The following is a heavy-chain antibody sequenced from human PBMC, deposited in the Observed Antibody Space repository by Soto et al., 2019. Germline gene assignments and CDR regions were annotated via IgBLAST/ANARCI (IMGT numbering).Heavy chain of an antibody. CDR2: IYYSGST. CDR3: ARDRVGATWDYYYGMDV. D-gene: IGHD1-26*01. V-gene: IGHV4-31*03. Sequence: SETLSLTCTVSGGSISSGGYYWSWIRQHPGKGLEWIGYIYYSGSTYYNPSLKSRVTISVDTSKNQFSLKLSSVTAADTAVYYCARDRVGATWDYYYGMDVWGQGTTVTVSS. J-gene: IGHJ6*02. CDR1: GGSISSGGYY.